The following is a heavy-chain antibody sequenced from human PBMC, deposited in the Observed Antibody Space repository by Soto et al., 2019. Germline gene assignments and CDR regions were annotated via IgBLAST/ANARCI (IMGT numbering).Heavy chain of an antibody. CDR3: ARGGGYDFRSSQAPPIDV. D-gene: IGHD3-3*01. CDR1: GGSISDFY. V-gene: IGHV4-59*01. CDR2: LYYTGST. J-gene: IGHJ6*02. Sequence: SETLSLTCNVSGGSISDFYWSWIRQSPGKRLEWIGYLYYTGSTNYNPALKSRVTISLDTSKNQFSLKVRSVTAADTAVYYCARGGGYDFRSSQAPPIDVWGQGTTVTVSS.